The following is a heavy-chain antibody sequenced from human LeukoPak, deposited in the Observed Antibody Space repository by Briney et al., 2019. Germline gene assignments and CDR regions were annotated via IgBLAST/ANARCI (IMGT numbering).Heavy chain of an antibody. D-gene: IGHD3-22*01. CDR3: AREVPYDSSRYYQPFDY. J-gene: IGHJ4*02. CDR2: IKPNSGGT. CDR1: GYTFTGYY. V-gene: IGHV1-2*02. Sequence: ASVKVSCKASGYTFTGYYIHWVRQAPGQGLEWMGWIKPNSGGTNYAQKFQGRVTMTRDTSTSTAYMELRSLRSDDTAVYYCAREVPYDSSRYYQPFDYWGQGTLVTVSS.